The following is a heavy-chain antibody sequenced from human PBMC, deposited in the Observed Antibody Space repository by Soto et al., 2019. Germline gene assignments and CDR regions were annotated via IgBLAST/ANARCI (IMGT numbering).Heavy chain of an antibody. J-gene: IGHJ5*02. CDR1: GFTFSDYY. CDR3: AKRGVVVAATPWFDP. D-gene: IGHD2-15*01. Sequence: GGSLRLSCAASGFTFSDYYISWIRQAPGKGLEWVSYISSSAGTIYYADSVKGRFTISRDNSKNTLNLQMNSLRAEDTAVYYCAKRGVVVAATPWFDPWGQGTLVTVSS. CDR2: ISSSAGTI. V-gene: IGHV3-11*01.